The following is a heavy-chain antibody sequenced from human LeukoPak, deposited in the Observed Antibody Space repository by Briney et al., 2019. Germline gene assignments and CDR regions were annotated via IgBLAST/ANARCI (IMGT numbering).Heavy chain of an antibody. CDR3: ARVTYNGYQHFDY. CDR1: GGSISTNTYY. D-gene: IGHD3-10*01. CDR2: IYHRGTT. V-gene: IGHV4-39*07. J-gene: IGHJ4*02. Sequence: SETLSLTCIVSGGSISTNTYYWGWIRLPPGKGLEWIGEIYHRGTTYYNPSLRSRVTISVDTSKNQFSLRLTSVTAADTAVYYCARVTYNGYQHFDYWGQGNLVTVS.